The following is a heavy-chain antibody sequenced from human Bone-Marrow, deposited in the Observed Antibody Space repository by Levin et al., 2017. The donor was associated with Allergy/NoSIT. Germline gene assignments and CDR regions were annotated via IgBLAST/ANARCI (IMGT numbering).Heavy chain of an antibody. CDR1: GYTFTGYY. V-gene: IGHV1-2*02. D-gene: IGHD2-8*01. CDR2: INPNSGGT. Sequence: GESLKISCKASGYTFTGYYMHWVRQAPGQGLEWMGWINPNSGGTNYAQKFQGRVTMTRDTSISTAYMELSRLRSDDTAVYYCARCLPPYCTNGVCYIGSYYYYYGMDVWGQGTTVTVAS. CDR3: ARCLPPYCTNGVCYIGSYYYYYGMDV. J-gene: IGHJ6*02.